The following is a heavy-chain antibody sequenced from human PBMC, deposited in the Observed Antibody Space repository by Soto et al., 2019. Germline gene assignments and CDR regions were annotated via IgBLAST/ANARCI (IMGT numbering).Heavy chain of an antibody. CDR3: ARDIQGYSYGTHFEY. CDR1: GFTFSSYA. J-gene: IGHJ4*02. D-gene: IGHD5-18*01. CDR2: ISYDGSNK. Sequence: QPGGSLRLSCAASGFTFSSYAMHWVRQAPGKGLEWVAVISYDGSNKWFADSVKGRFTISRDNSENTLDLQMDSLRAEDTAVYYCARDIQGYSYGTHFEYWGQGILVTVSS. V-gene: IGHV3-30-3*01.